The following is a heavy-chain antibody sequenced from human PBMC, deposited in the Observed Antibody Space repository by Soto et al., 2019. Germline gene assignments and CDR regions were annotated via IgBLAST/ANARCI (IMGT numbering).Heavy chain of an antibody. J-gene: IGHJ6*02. Sequence: QVQLLQSGAEVKMPGASVKVSCQASGFTFIGYYIHWVRQVPGQGLEWMGWINPSTGSTNYAQKFRGRVTLTRDTSIRTAYMELNSLTSDDTAVYYCARLHQMGDQYNGLDVWGQGTTVSVSS. CDR3: ARLHQMGDQYNGLDV. V-gene: IGHV1-2*02. CDR1: GFTFIGYY. CDR2: INPSTGST. D-gene: IGHD2-21*02.